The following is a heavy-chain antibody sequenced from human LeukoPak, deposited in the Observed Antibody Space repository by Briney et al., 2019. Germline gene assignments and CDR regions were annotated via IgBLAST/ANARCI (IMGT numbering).Heavy chain of an antibody. CDR2: ISYDGSNK. V-gene: IGHV3-30*04. CDR1: GFTFSSHA. Sequence: TGGSLRLSCAVSGFTFSSHAIHWVRQAPGKGLEWVAVISYDGSNKYYADSVKGRFTISRDNSKNTLYLQMNSLRAEDTAVYYCAKALTGFWSGYYAYWGQGTLVTVSS. J-gene: IGHJ4*02. D-gene: IGHD3-3*01. CDR3: AKALTGFWSGYYAY.